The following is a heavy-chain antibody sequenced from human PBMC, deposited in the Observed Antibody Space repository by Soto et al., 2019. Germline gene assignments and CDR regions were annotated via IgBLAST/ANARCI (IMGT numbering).Heavy chain of an antibody. J-gene: IGHJ6*02. D-gene: IGHD3-16*01. CDR2: INTYNGNT. Sequence: QVQLVQSGAEVKNPGASVKVSCKASGYTFTRYGIGLARQPPGQGLEWMGLINTYNGNTNYAQNVQCSVTLTTDTSTSTAYMELRSLRSNATAIYYCAMVDVYVTPSPQDVWGQGTTVIVSS. CDR1: GYTFTRYG. V-gene: IGHV1-18*01. CDR3: AMVDVYVTPSPQDV.